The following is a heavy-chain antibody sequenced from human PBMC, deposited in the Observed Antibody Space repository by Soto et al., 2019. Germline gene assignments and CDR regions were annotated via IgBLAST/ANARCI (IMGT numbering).Heavy chain of an antibody. CDR2: INSDGSSP. V-gene: IGHV3-74*01. CDR3: ANDYDSESFHLGFYYGMDV. Sequence: PGGSLRLSCAASGFNFSSHWMHWVRQAPGQGLIWVSRINSDGSSPIYADSVTGRFIISRDNAKNTLYLQMNSLRAEDTAVYYCANDYDSESFHLGFYYGMDVWGQGTTVTVSS. J-gene: IGHJ6*02. D-gene: IGHD3-22*01. CDR1: GFNFSSHW.